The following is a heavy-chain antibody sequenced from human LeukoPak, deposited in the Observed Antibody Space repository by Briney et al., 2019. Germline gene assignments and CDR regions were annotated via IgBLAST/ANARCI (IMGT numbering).Heavy chain of an antibody. J-gene: IGHJ4*02. CDR3: AKGVTDSSRLAEY. D-gene: IGHD6-13*01. V-gene: IGHV3-23*01. Sequence: GGSLRLSCAASGFALRTYAMTWVRQAPGKGLEWLSTISGSGGSTYSADSVKGRFTISRENSENTLYLQMNSLRAEDTAVYYCAKGVTDSSRLAEYWGQGTLVTVSS. CDR1: GFALRTYA. CDR2: ISGSGGST.